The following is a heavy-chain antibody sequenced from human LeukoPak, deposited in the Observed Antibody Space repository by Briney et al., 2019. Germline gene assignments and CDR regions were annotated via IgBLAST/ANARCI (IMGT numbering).Heavy chain of an antibody. D-gene: IGHD3-3*01. V-gene: IGHV3-64D*06. J-gene: IGHJ5*02. Sequence: PGGSLRLSCSASGVTFNIYSMHWVRQAPGKGLEYVSGISSSGDGTDYADSVKGRFTISRDNSKNTLYLQMSGLRDEDTAVYYCVKAGDDSGVDFPISGDWFDTRGQGSLVTVSS. CDR2: ISSSGDGT. CDR1: GVTFNIYS. CDR3: VKAGDDSGVDFPISGDWFDT.